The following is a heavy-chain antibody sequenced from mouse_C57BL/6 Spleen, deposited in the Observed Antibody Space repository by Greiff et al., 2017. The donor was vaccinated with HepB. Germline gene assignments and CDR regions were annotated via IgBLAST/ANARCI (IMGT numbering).Heavy chain of an antibody. CDR3: ARSGLGRGGFDC. J-gene: IGHJ2*01. D-gene: IGHD4-1*01. V-gene: IGHV1-53*01. Sequence: QVQLKQPGTELVKPGASVKLSCKASGYTFTSYWMHWVKQRPGQGLEWIGNINPSNGGTNYNEKFKSKATLTVDKSSSTAYMQLSSLTSEDSAVYCCARSGLGRGGFDCWGPGTTLPVSS. CDR2: INPSNGGT. CDR1: GYTFTSYW.